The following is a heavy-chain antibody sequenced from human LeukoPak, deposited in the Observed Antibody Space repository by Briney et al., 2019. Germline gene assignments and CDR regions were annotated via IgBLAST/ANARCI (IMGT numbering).Heavy chain of an antibody. CDR1: GFTFSSYS. Sequence: PGGSLRLSCAASGFTFSSYSMNWVRQAPGKGLEWVSSISSSSSYIYYADSVKGRFTISRDNAKNSLYLQMNSLRTEDTAVYYCARSSIAAQPEGLMDVWGKGTTVTVSS. CDR3: ARSSIAAQPEGLMDV. CDR2: ISSSSSYI. D-gene: IGHD6-6*01. V-gene: IGHV3-21*01. J-gene: IGHJ6*04.